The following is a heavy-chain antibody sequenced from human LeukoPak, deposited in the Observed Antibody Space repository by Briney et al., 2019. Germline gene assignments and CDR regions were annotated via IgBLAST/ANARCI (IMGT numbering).Heavy chain of an antibody. V-gene: IGHV3-53*01. D-gene: IGHD3-22*01. Sequence: PGGSLRLSCAASGFTVSSNYMNWVRQAPGQGLEWVSIIYSGGTTYYADSVKGRFTISRDNAKNSPYLQMNSLRAEDTAVYYCARKTSSGPYDSWGQGTLVTVSS. CDR2: IYSGGTT. CDR1: GFTVSSNY. CDR3: ARKTSSGPYDS. J-gene: IGHJ5*01.